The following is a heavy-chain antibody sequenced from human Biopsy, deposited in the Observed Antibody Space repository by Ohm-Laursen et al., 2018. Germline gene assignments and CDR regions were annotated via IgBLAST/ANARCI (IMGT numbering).Heavy chain of an antibody. CDR1: GFPFTGFS. Sequence: SLRLSCAASGFPFTGFSMDWVRQAPGKGLEWVSSISSSGNFMYYTDSVKGRFTISRDNAKNSLYLQMNSLRAEDTALYYCARIFLVGVTPGYGMDVWGQGTTVTVSS. CDR2: ISSSGNFM. D-gene: IGHD1-26*01. CDR3: ARIFLVGVTPGYGMDV. J-gene: IGHJ6*02. V-gene: IGHV3-21*01.